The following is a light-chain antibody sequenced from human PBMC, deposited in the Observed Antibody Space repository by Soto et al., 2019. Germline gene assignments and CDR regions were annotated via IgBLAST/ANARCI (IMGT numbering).Light chain of an antibody. CDR3: SSYTSSSTYV. Sequence: ALAQPASVSGSPGQSITISCTGTSSDVGGYNYVSWYQQHPGKAPKLMIYEVSNRPSGVSNRFSGSKSGNTASLTIYGLQAEDEAAYYCSSYTSSSTYVFGTGTKVTVL. CDR1: SSDVGGYNY. J-gene: IGLJ1*01. V-gene: IGLV2-14*01. CDR2: EVS.